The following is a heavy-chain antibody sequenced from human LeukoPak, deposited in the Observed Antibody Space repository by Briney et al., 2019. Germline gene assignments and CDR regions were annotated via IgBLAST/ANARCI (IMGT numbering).Heavy chain of an antibody. V-gene: IGHV4-39*07. J-gene: IGHJ5*02. CDR3: ARGSGYCSSTSCYSNWFDP. Sequence: SETLSLTCTASGGSISSSSYYWGWIRQPPGKGLEWIGSIYYSGSTYYNPSLKSRVTISVDRSKNQFSLKLSSVTATDTAVYYCARGSGYCSSTSCYSNWFDPWGQGTLVTVSS. CDR1: GGSISSSSYY. D-gene: IGHD2-2*02. CDR2: IYYSGST.